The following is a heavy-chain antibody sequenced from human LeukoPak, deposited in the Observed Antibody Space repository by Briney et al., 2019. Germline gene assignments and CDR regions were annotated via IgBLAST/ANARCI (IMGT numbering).Heavy chain of an antibody. J-gene: IGHJ5*02. Sequence: PSETLSLTCTVSGGSISSYYWSWIRQPPGKGLERIGYIYYSGSTNYNPSLKSRVTISVDTSKNQFSLKLSSVTAADTAVYYCARDYYGSGSYSPLGGWFDPWGQGTLVTVSS. V-gene: IGHV4-59*01. CDR1: GGSISSYY. CDR2: IYYSGST. D-gene: IGHD3-10*01. CDR3: ARDYYGSGSYSPLGGWFDP.